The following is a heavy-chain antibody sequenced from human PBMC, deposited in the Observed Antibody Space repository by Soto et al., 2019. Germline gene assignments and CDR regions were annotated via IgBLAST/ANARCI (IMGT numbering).Heavy chain of an antibody. CDR2: IIPIFGTA. D-gene: IGHD3-10*01. Sequence: QVQLVQSGAEVKKPGSSVKVSCKASEGTFSSYAISWVRQAPGQGLEWMGGIIPIFGTANYAQKFQGRVTITADKSTSTAYMELSSLTSEDTAVYYCARAPGSSGSYYYYYGMDVWGPGTTVTVSS. J-gene: IGHJ6*02. CDR3: ARAPGSSGSYYYYYGMDV. CDR1: EGTFSSYA. V-gene: IGHV1-69*06.